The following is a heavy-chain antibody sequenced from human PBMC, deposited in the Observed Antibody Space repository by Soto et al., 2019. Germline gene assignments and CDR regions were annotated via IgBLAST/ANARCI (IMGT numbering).Heavy chain of an antibody. D-gene: IGHD2-21*02. Sequence: GGSLRLSCAASGFTFSSYSMNWVRQAPGKGLEWVSYISSSSSTIYYADSVKGRFTISRDNAKNSLYLQMNSLRDEDTAVYYCARDRERVRVPKPRGSVTAIYLGYWGQGTLVTVSS. V-gene: IGHV3-48*02. CDR3: ARDRERVRVPKPRGSVTAIYLGY. CDR1: GFTFSSYS. J-gene: IGHJ4*02. CDR2: ISSSSSTI.